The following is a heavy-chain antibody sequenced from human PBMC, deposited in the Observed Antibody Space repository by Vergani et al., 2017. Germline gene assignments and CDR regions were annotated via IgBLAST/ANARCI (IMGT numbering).Heavy chain of an antibody. CDR2: IYTSGST. Sequence: QVQLQESGPGLVKPSQTLSLTCTVSGGSISSGSYYWSWIRQPAGKGLEWIGRIYTSGSTNYNPSLKSRVTISVDTSKNQFSLKLSSVTAADTAGYYCASRRGWLHYGMDVWGQGTTVTVSS. J-gene: IGHJ6*02. CDR1: GGSISSGSYY. CDR3: ASRRGWLHYGMDV. V-gene: IGHV4-61*02. D-gene: IGHD5-12*01.